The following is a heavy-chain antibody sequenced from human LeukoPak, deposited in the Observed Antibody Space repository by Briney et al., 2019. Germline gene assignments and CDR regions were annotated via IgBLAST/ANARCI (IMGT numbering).Heavy chain of an antibody. Sequence: SETLSLTCTVSGGSITSYYWSWIRQPPGKGLEWIGYIYYSGSTNYNPSLKSRVTISVDSSRTHFSLKLSSVTAADTAVYYCARAYKNWGQGTLVTVSS. D-gene: IGHD5-24*01. CDR2: IYYSGST. V-gene: IGHV4-59*01. J-gene: IGHJ4*02. CDR3: ARAYKN. CDR1: GGSITSYY.